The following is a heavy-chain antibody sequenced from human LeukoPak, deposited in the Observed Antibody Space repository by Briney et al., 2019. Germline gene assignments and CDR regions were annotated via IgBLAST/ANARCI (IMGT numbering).Heavy chain of an antibody. CDR3: AKITRGDYGGNSSTQHVDY. V-gene: IGHV3-23*01. J-gene: IGHJ4*02. CDR1: GFTFSSYA. Sequence: GGSLRLSCAASGFTFSSYAMSWVRQAPGKGLEWVSAISGSGGSTYYADSVKGRFTISRDNSKNTLYLQMNSLRAEDTAVYYCAKITRGDYGGNSSTQHVDYWGQGTLVTVSS. CDR2: ISGSGGST. D-gene: IGHD4-23*01.